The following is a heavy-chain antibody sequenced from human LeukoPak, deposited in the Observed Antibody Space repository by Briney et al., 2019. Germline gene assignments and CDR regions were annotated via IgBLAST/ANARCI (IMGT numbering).Heavy chain of an antibody. D-gene: IGHD2-2*01. Sequence: ASVKVSCKASGYTFTYYYIHWVRQAPGQGLEWMGWINPNSGGTNYAQKFQGRVAMTRDTSISIAYMELSRLRSDDTAVYYCARDALPSSPYYFDYWGQGTLVTVSS. CDR2: INPNSGGT. V-gene: IGHV1-2*02. J-gene: IGHJ4*02. CDR3: ARDALPSSPYYFDY. CDR1: GYTFTYYY.